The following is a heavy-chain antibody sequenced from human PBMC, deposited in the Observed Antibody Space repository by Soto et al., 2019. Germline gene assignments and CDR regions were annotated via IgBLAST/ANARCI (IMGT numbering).Heavy chain of an antibody. CDR2: IYWDDDK. CDR3: AHSGTWQPYSIDY. Sequence: QITLKESGPTLVKPTQTLTLTCTFSGFSLSTSGVGVGWIRQPPGKALEWLALIYWDDDKRHSPSLNSMLTTTKDTSSNQVLLTTPNMDPVDTAPYYCAHSGTWQPYSIDYRGQGTLVTVS. J-gene: IGHJ4*02. D-gene: IGHD2-15*01. V-gene: IGHV2-5*02. CDR1: GFSLSTSGVG.